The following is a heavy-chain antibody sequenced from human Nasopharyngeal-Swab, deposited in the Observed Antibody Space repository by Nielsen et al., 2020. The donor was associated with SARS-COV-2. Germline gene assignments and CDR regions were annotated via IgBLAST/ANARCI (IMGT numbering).Heavy chain of an antibody. J-gene: IGHJ6*02. CDR2: ISSSSSYI. V-gene: IGHV3-21*01. Sequence: GESLKISCAASGFTFSSYSMNWVRQAPGKGLEWVSSISSSSSYIYYADSVKGRFTISRDNAKNSLYLQMNSLRAEDTAVYYCARASGYDFGYYYGMDVWGQGTTVTASS. D-gene: IGHD5-12*01. CDR3: ARASGYDFGYYYGMDV. CDR1: GFTFSSYS.